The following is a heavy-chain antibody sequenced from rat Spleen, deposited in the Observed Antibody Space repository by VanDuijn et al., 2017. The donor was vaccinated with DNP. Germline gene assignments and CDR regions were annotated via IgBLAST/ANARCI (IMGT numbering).Heavy chain of an antibody. V-gene: IGHV2-6*01. J-gene: IGHJ3*01. CDR3: ARSQGYYFDGSYYPFAY. D-gene: IGHD1-12*02. Sequence: QVQLKESGPGLVQPSQTLSLTCTVSGFSLTTYTVNWVRQPPGKGLAWIAAMSSGGSTDYNSALKSRLSISRDTSKSQVFLKMNSVQTEDTAMYFCARSQGYYFDGSYYPFAYWGQGTLVTVSS. CDR2: MSSGGST. CDR1: GFSLTTYT.